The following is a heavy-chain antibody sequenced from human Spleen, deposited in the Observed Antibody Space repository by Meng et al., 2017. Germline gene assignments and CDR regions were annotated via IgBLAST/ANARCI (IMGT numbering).Heavy chain of an antibody. J-gene: IGHJ3*02. CDR3: ARSYYYGSAPTDAFDI. CDR1: GGSISSYY. V-gene: IGHV4-59*01. D-gene: IGHD3-10*01. Sequence: SETLSLTCTASGGSISSYYWSWIRQPPGKGLEWIGYIYYSGSTNYNPSLKSRVTISVDTSKNQFSLKLSSVTAADTAVYYCARSYYYGSAPTDAFDIWGQGTRVT. CDR2: IYYSGST.